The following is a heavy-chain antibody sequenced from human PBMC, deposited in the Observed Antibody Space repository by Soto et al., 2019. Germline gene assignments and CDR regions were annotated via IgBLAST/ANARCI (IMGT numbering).Heavy chain of an antibody. CDR2: INHRGST. V-gene: IGHV4-34*01. Sequence: PSETLSLTCAVYGGSFTGYYWSWIRQPPGKGLEWIGEINHRGSTIYNPSLKSRVTISVDTSKNQFSLRLSSVTAAATAVYYCAARRNDQPRFLGGGSNYVRFYFDSWGQGILVTVSS. CDR3: AARRNDQPRFLGGGSNYVRFYFDS. D-gene: IGHD3-3*01. CDR1: GGSFTGYY. J-gene: IGHJ4*02.